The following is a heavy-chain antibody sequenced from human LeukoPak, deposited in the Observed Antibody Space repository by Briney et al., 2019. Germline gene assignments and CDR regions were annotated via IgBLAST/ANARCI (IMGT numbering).Heavy chain of an antibody. D-gene: IGHD3-10*01. Sequence: ASVKVSCKASGYTFIDYYIHWVRQAPGQGLEWMGWIDPSSGGTKYAQKFQGRVTMTRDTSITTTYMELSSLRSDDTAVYFCARNYMFGDDFWGHGTTVTVSS. CDR1: GYTFIDYY. J-gene: IGHJ6*02. V-gene: IGHV1-2*02. CDR3: ARNYMFGDDF. CDR2: IDPSSGGT.